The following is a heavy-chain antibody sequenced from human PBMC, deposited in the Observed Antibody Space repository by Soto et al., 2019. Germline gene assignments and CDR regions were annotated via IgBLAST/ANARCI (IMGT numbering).Heavy chain of an antibody. V-gene: IGHV4-39*01. CDR3: ARQGSY. J-gene: IGHJ4*02. CDR1: GVSISDTSYY. Sequence: QLQLQESGPGLVKPSETLALTCNVSGVSISDTSYYWGWIRQPPGKGLEWIGTISFNGNTVYNPSLKSRRTISVDTSKNQFSVRLTSVTSADAAVYYCARQGSYWGQGTLVAVSS. CDR2: ISFNGNT.